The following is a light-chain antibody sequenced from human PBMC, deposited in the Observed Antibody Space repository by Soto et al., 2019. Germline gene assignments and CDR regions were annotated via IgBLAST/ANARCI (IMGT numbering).Light chain of an antibody. CDR3: QQCYSTPRT. V-gene: IGKV1-39*01. Sequence: DIPMTQSPSSLSASVGDRITITCRASQSISSYLNWYQQKPGKAPTLLIYAASSLQSGVPSRFSGSGSGTDFTLTISSLQPEDFATYYCQQCYSTPRTFGQGTKVEIK. J-gene: IGKJ1*01. CDR2: AAS. CDR1: QSISSY.